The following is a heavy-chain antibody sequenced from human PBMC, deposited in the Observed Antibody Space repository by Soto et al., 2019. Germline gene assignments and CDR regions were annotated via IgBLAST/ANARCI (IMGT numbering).Heavy chain of an antibody. CDR2: ISYGGST. D-gene: IGHD1-1*01. J-gene: IGHJ4*02. CDR3: ARHRRETGRYAQHLHY. Sequence: SETLSLTCTVSGGSISSGSYYWGWFRQPPGKGLEWIGAISYGGSTYHNPSLRSRVTISVDTSKSQFSLDLTSVTAADTAVYYCARHRRETGRYAQHLHYWGPGTLVTVSS. CDR1: GGSISSGSYY. V-gene: IGHV4-39*01.